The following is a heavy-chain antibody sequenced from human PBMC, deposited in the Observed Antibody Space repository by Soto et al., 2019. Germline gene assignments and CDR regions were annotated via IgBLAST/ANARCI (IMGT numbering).Heavy chain of an antibody. CDR2: IYSGGST. CDR3: ARSLNYYYYYMDV. CDR1: GFTVSSNY. V-gene: IGHV3-53*04. J-gene: IGHJ6*03. Sequence: GGSLRLSCAASGFTVSSNYMSWVRQAPGKGLEWVSVIYSGGSTYYADSVKGRFTISRHNSKNTLYLQMNSLRAEDTAVYYCARSLNYYYYYMDVWGKGTTVTVSS.